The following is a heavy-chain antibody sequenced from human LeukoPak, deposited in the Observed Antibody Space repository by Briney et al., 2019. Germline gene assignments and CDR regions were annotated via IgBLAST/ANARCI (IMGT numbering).Heavy chain of an antibody. CDR1: GFTFSRYS. CDR2: ISGSSSYK. J-gene: IGHJ4*02. CDR3: ARDFYDTSGYYYDY. D-gene: IGHD3-22*01. Sequence: GGSLRLSCAASGFTFSRYSMNWVRQAPGKGLEWVSSISGSSSYKYYADSVKGRFTISRDNAKNSLYLQMNSLRAEDTAVYYCARDFYDTSGYYYDYWGQGTLVTVSS. V-gene: IGHV3-21*01.